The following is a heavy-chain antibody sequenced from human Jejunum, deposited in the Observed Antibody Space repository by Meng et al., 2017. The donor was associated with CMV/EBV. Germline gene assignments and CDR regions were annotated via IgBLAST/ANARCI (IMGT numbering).Heavy chain of an antibody. D-gene: IGHD2-8*02. V-gene: IGHV1-2*02. CDR2: INPNTGGT. CDR1: GYTFGAYY. Sequence: RVYCKASGYTFGAYYTHWVRQAPGQGLEWMGWINPNTGGTKYAEKFQGRVTMTRDTSINTAYMELTRLRSDDTAVYYCARDTVHDYWGQGTLVTVSS. CDR3: ARDTVHDY. J-gene: IGHJ4*02.